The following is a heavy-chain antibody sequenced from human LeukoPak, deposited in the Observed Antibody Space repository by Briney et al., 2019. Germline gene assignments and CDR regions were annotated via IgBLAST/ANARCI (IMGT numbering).Heavy chain of an antibody. CDR1: GGSISSGSYY. J-gene: IGHJ6*03. Sequence: SETLSLTCTVSGGSISSGSYYWPWIRQPAGKGLEWIGRISSIGSTNYNPSLKSRVTISVDTSKNQFSLKLSSVNAADTAVYYCARGNGGSWAYYYYYYMDVWGKGTTVTISS. D-gene: IGHD2-15*01. V-gene: IGHV4-61*02. CDR3: ARGNGGSWAYYYYYYMDV. CDR2: ISSIGST.